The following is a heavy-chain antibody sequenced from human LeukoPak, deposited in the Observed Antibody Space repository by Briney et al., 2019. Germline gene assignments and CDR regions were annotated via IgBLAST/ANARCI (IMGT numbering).Heavy chain of an antibody. CDR1: GFTFSSYA. V-gene: IGHV3-23*01. CDR3: AKRISRGRYYYYGMDV. Sequence: GGSLRLSCAASGFTFSSYAMSWVRQAPGKGLEWVSAISGSGGSTYYADSVKGRFTISRDNSKNTLYLQMNSLRAEDTAVYYCAKRISRGRYYYYGMDVWGQGTTVTVSS. CDR2: ISGSGGST. J-gene: IGHJ6*02. D-gene: IGHD2-15*01.